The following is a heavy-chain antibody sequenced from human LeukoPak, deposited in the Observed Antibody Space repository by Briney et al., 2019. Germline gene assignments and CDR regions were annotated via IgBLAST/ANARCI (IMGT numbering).Heavy chain of an antibody. D-gene: IGHD2-2*01. Sequence: GGSLRLSCASSGFIFSTYGMHWVRQAPGKGLEWVAFIRYDGSNKYYAESVKGRFTISRDNSKNTLYLQMNSLRAEDTAVYYCAREVPGAMNAFDIWGQGTMVTVSS. J-gene: IGHJ3*02. CDR2: IRYDGSNK. CDR1: GFIFSTYG. CDR3: AREVPGAMNAFDI. V-gene: IGHV3-30*02.